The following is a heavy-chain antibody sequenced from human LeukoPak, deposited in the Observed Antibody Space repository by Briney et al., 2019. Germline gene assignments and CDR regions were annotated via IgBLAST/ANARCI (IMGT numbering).Heavy chain of an antibody. V-gene: IGHV3-21*04. CDR2: ISSSSNYM. CDR1: GFTFSRNA. D-gene: IGHD6-13*01. J-gene: IGHJ4*02. CDR3: AKSLPGYSSSWHEGY. Sequence: PGGSLRLSCAASGFTFSRNAMNWVRQAPGKGLEWVSFISSSSNYMSYADSVKGRFTISRDNSKNTLYLQMNSLRAEDTAVYYCAKSLPGYSSSWHEGYWGQGTLVTVSS.